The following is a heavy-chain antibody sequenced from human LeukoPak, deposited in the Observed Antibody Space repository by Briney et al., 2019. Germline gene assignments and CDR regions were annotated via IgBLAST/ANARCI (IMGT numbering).Heavy chain of an antibody. Sequence: GASVKVSCKASGYTFTGYYMHWVRQAPGQGLEWMGWINPNSGGTNYAQKFQGRVTMTRDTSISAAYMELSRLRSDDTAVYYCARVDCYDSSGYYYGIDYWGQGTLVTVSS. CDR3: ARVDCYDSSGYYYGIDY. D-gene: IGHD3-22*01. CDR1: GYTFTGYY. J-gene: IGHJ4*02. V-gene: IGHV1-2*02. CDR2: INPNSGGT.